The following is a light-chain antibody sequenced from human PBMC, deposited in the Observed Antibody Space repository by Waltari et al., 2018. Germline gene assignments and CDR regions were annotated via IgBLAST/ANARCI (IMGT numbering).Light chain of an antibody. CDR3: QQYYITPYT. CDR1: PIVFYRSNDKNY. Sequence: VMTQSPDSLAVSLCESATISFNSRPIVFYRSNDKNYLAWYQKKPGQAPKLLIYWGSTRDSGVPDRFSGSGSGTDFALTISSLQAEDVAVYYCQQYYITPYTFGQGTRLEIK. V-gene: IGKV4-1*01. J-gene: IGKJ2*01. CDR2: WGS.